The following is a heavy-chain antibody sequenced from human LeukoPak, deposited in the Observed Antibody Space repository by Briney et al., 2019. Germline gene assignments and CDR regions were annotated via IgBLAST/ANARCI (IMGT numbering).Heavy chain of an antibody. J-gene: IGHJ4*02. V-gene: IGHV1-2*02. CDR3: ARDGNSVMVELDY. Sequence: ASVKVSCEASGFTLNDDYMYWVRQAPGQGLEWMGWINSNSGATKYAQKFQGRVTMTRDTSISTVYMELSSLRLDDTAVYYCARDGNSVMVELDYWGQGTLVTVSS. D-gene: IGHD2-8*01. CDR2: INSNSGAT. CDR1: GFTLNDDY.